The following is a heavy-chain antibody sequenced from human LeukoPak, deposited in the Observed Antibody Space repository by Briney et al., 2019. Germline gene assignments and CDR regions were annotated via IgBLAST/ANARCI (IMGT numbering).Heavy chain of an antibody. Sequence: GGSLRLSCAASGFTFSSYSMNWVRQAPGKGLEWVSSISSSSSYIYYADSVKGRFTISRDNAKNSLYLQMNSLRAEDTAVYYCARDKGGASQSVTTFDYWGQGTLVTVSS. CDR3: ARDKGGASQSVTTFDY. V-gene: IGHV3-21*01. CDR1: GFTFSSYS. J-gene: IGHJ4*02. D-gene: IGHD4-17*01. CDR2: ISSSSSYI.